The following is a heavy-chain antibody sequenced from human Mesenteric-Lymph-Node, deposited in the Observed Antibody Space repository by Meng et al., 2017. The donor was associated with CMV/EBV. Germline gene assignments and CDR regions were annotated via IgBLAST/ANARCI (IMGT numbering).Heavy chain of an antibody. V-gene: IGHV5-51*01. CDR3: ARTGDSGSYFTYFYSGMDV. CDR2: IYPGDSDI. CDR1: GYSFTRYW. D-gene: IGHD3-10*01. J-gene: IGHJ6*02. Sequence: KVSCKGSGYSFTRYWIGWVRQMPGKGLEWMGSIYPGDSDIRYSPSFLGQVTISADKSISTAYLQWNSLKASDTAMYYCARTGDSGSYFTYFYSGMDVWGQGTTVTVSS.